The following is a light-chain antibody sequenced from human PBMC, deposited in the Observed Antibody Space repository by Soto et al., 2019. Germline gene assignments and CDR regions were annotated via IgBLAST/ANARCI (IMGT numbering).Light chain of an antibody. J-gene: IGKJ2*01. CDR3: MQGTDWPYT. CDR1: QSLVSSDGNAY. CDR2: KIS. V-gene: IGKV2-30*01. Sequence: DIVMTQFPLSLAVTLGQPASISCRSSQSLVSSDGNAYLNWFHQRPGQSPRRLIYKISNRDSGVPDRFSGSESGSDFTLKIRRVEAEDVGVYYCMQGTDWPYTFGQGTKLEI.